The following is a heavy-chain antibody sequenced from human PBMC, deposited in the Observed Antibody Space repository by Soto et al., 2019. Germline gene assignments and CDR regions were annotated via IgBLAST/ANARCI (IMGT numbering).Heavy chain of an antibody. CDR3: ARGALVPAATRYYYYGMDV. Sequence: SVKVSCKASGGTFSSYAISWVRQAPGQGLEWMGGIIPIFGTANYAQKFQGRVTITADESTSTAYMEPSSLRSEDTAVYYCARGALVPAATRYYYYGMDVWGQGTKVTVSS. J-gene: IGHJ6*02. CDR2: IIPIFGTA. V-gene: IGHV1-69*13. CDR1: GGTFSSYA. D-gene: IGHD2-2*01.